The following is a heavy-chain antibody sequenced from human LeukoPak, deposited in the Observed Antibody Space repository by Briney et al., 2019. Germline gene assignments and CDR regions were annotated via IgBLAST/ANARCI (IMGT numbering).Heavy chain of an antibody. CDR2: FGSNGGTT. D-gene: IGHD3-22*01. Sequence: GGSLHLSFAASGFPFSNCAMHWVRQAPGKGLEYVSAFGSNGGTTYYATSVKGRFTISRDNSKNTLFLQMGSLRAEDMAVYYCARGSRIHYDYSGYYSYWGQGTLVTVSS. CDR1: GFPFSNCA. J-gene: IGHJ4*02. V-gene: IGHV3-64*01. CDR3: ARGSRIHYDYSGYYSY.